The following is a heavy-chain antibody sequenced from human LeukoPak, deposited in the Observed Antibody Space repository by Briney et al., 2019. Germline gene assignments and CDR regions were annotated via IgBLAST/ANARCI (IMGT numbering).Heavy chain of an antibody. J-gene: IGHJ5*02. CDR1: GGSISSSSYY. CDR2: IYHSGST. CDR3: ARSRWELRVVGAFDP. D-gene: IGHD1-26*01. V-gene: IGHV4-39*07. Sequence: SETLSLTCTVSGGSISSSSYYWGWIRQPPGKGPEWIGSIYHSGSTYYNPSLKSRVTISVDTSKNQFSLKLSSVTPEDTAVYYCARSRWELRVVGAFDPWGQGTLVTVSS.